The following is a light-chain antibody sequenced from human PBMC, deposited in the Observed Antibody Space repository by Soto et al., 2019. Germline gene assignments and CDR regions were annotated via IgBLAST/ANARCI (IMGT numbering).Light chain of an antibody. CDR1: SSNIGAGYH. J-gene: IGLJ2*01. CDR3: QSYDRSLSGSVV. CDR2: GNN. Sequence: QAVVTQPPSVSGPPGQRVTISCTGSSSNIGAGYHVHWYQQLPGTAPKLLIYGNNNRPSGVPDRFSGSQSGTSASLAITGLQAEDEADYYCQSYDRSLSGSVVFGGGTKVTVL. V-gene: IGLV1-40*01.